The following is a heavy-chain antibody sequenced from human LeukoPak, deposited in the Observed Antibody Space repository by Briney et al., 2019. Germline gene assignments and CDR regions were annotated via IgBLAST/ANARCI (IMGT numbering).Heavy chain of an antibody. V-gene: IGHV3-48*01. J-gene: IGHJ3*02. CDR2: ISYDSGIR. D-gene: IGHD3-3*01. Sequence: PGGSLRLSCAASGFTLSRDSMNWVRQAPGKGLEWISYISYDSGIRYYADSVRGRFTISRDNAKNSLYPQMHSLRAEDTAVYYCARERDPRYYDFWSGSDAFDIWGQGTMVTVSS. CDR1: GFTLSRDS. CDR3: ARERDPRYYDFWSGSDAFDI.